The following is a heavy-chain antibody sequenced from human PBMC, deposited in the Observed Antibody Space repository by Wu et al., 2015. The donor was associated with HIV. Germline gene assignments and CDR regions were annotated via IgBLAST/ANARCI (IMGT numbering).Heavy chain of an antibody. CDR2: INPNSGGT. CDR3: ARSFGEVGAAAGSEYYFDY. CDR1: GYTFTDYSY. D-gene: IGHD1-26*01. J-gene: IGHJ4*02. V-gene: IGHV1-2*02. Sequence: QVQLVQSGAEVKKPGASVKVSCKTSGYTFTDYSYIQWVRQAPGQRLEWMGWINPNSGGTNYAEKFQGRVTMTRDTSITTAYMELSRLRSDDTAMYYCARSFGEVGAAAGSEYYFDYWGQGTLVTVSS.